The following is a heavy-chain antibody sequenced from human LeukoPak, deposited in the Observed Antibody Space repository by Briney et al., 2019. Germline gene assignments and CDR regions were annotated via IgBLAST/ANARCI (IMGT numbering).Heavy chain of an antibody. Sequence: SETLSLTCTVSGGSISSYYWSWIRQPPGKGLEWIGYICYSGSTNYNPSLKSRVTISVDTSKNQFSLKLSSVTAADTAVYYCARGVTYYDILTGYYGDEDWFDPWGQGTLVTVSS. V-gene: IGHV4-59*01. CDR1: GGSISSYY. CDR2: ICYSGST. CDR3: ARGVTYYDILTGYYGDEDWFDP. D-gene: IGHD3-9*01. J-gene: IGHJ5*02.